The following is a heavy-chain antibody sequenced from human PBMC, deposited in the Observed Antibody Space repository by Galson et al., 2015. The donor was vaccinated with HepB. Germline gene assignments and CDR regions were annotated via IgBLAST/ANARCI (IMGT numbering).Heavy chain of an antibody. D-gene: IGHD6-19*01. Sequence: SLRLSCAASGFTFSSYGMHWVRQAPGKGLEWISVIWYDSSSKYYADSVKGRFTISRDNSKNTLYLEMNSLRAEDTAVYYCARDKSSGWPDYWGQGTLVTVPS. V-gene: IGHV3-33*01. CDR3: ARDKSSGWPDY. J-gene: IGHJ4*02. CDR2: IWYDSSSK. CDR1: GFTFSSYG.